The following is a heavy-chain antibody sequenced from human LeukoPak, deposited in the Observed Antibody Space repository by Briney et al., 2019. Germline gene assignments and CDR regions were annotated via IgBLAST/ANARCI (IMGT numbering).Heavy chain of an antibody. V-gene: IGHV3-7*01. D-gene: IGHD6-25*01. CDR3: ARWGSELPDDAFDI. Sequence: GGSLSLSFAASGFTFSRYWMSWVRQAPGKGLEWVANIRQDGSEKHYLDSVKGRITISRDNAKNSLYLQMNSLRAEDTAVYYCARWGSELPDDAFDIWGQGTMVTVSS. CDR1: GFTFSRYW. CDR2: IRQDGSEK. J-gene: IGHJ3*02.